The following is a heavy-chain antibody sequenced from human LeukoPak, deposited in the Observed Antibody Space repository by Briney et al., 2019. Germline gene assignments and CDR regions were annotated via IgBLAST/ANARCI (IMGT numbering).Heavy chain of an antibody. Sequence: GASVKVSCKASGYTFTGFYMHWVRQAPGQGLEWIGWIDPNIGTTKYSQKFQGRVTMTRDTSISEVYMELSRLRSDDTAVYYCARLLEHYYFDASGYYDDDYWGQGTPIIVSS. CDR1: GYTFTGFY. CDR2: IDPNIGTT. J-gene: IGHJ4*02. CDR3: ARLLEHYYFDASGYYDDDY. D-gene: IGHD3-22*01. V-gene: IGHV1-2*02.